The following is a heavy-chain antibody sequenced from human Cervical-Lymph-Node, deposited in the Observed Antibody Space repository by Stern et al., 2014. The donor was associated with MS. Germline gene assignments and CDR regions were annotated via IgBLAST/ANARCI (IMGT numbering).Heavy chain of an antibody. Sequence: VHLVESGAEVKKPGSSVTVSCKASGGTFNSTSVSWVRQDPGQGLEWMGRVLPIVGLENYAQKFQGRVTMSADKSMSTVYMELNSLTSEDTAMYYCARDEGDLWGQGTQVTVSS. J-gene: IGHJ5*02. CDR3: ARDEGDL. CDR1: GGTFNSTS. V-gene: IGHV1-69*09. CDR2: VLPIVGLE.